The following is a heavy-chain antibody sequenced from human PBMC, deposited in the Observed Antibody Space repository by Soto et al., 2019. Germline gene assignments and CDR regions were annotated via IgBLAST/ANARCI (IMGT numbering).Heavy chain of an antibody. CDR2: IYYSGST. V-gene: IGHV4-31*03. CDR1: GGSISSGGYY. Sequence: SETLSLTCTVSGGSISSGGYYWSWIRQHPGKGLEWIGYIYYSGSTYYNPSLKSRVTISVDTSKNQFSLKLSSVTAADTAVYYCARDETHEGWAFDIWGQGTMVTVSS. J-gene: IGHJ3*02. CDR3: ARDETHEGWAFDI.